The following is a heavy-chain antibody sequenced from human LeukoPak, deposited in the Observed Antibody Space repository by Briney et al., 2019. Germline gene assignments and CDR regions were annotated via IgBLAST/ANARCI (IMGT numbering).Heavy chain of an antibody. D-gene: IGHD1-1*01. V-gene: IGHV1-2*02. Sequence: ASVKVSCKASGYTFTGYYMHWVRQAPGQGLEWMGWINPNSGGTNYAQKFQGRVTMTRDTSISTAYMELRRLRSDDTAVYYCARESWNDGSVDYWGQGTLVTVSS. CDR2: INPNSGGT. J-gene: IGHJ4*02. CDR1: GYTFTGYY. CDR3: ARESWNDGSVDY.